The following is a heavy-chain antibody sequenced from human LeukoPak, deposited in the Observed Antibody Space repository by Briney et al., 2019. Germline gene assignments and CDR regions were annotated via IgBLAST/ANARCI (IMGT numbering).Heavy chain of an antibody. Sequence: SQTLSLTCTVSGGSISSGGYYWSWIRQHPGKGLEWIGYIYYSGSTNYNPPLKSRVTISVDTSKNQFSLKLSSVTAADTAVYYCARGREWEPKVFDYWGQGTLVTVSS. CDR2: IYYSGST. CDR1: GGSISSGGYY. CDR3: ARGREWEPKVFDY. D-gene: IGHD1-26*01. V-gene: IGHV4-61*08. J-gene: IGHJ4*02.